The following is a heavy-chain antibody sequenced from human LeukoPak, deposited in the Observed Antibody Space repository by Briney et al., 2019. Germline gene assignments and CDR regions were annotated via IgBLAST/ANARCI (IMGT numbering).Heavy chain of an antibody. CDR3: AKVEEGYITLMSPDY. V-gene: IGHV3-30*18. Sequence: GGSLRLSCAASGFTFSSYGMHWVRQAPGKGLEWVAVISYDGSNKYYADSVKGRFTISRNNSKNTLYLQMNSLRAEDTAVYYCAKVEEGYITLMSPDYWGQGTLVTVSS. J-gene: IGHJ4*02. D-gene: IGHD3-10*01. CDR2: ISYDGSNK. CDR1: GFTFSSYG.